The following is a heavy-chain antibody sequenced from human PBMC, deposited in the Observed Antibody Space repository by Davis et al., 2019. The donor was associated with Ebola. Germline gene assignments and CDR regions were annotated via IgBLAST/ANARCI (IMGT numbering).Heavy chain of an antibody. CDR2: ISSSSSYI. V-gene: IGHV3-21*01. CDR1: GFTFSSYS. J-gene: IGHJ4*02. CDR3: ARDGQEWAYFDY. D-gene: IGHD3-3*01. Sequence: PGGSLRLSCAASGFTFSSYSMNWVRQAPGKGLEWVSSISSSSSYIYYADSVKGRFTISRDNAKNSLYLQMNSLRAEDTAVYYCARDGQEWAYFDYWGQGTLVTVSS.